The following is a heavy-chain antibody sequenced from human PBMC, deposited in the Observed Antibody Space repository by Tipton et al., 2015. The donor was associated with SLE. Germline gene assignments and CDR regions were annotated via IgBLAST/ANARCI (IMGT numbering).Heavy chain of an antibody. D-gene: IGHD4-23*01. CDR2: ITRRGKT. Sequence: TLSLTCSVSGGSIRSASSYWGWIRQPPGKGLEWIGEITRRGKTNYNPSLKSRVTISVDTSKNQFSLNLRSVTAADTAVYYCARGGAGDGRNPFDPWGQGTLVTVSS. J-gene: IGHJ5*02. V-gene: IGHV4-39*07. CDR1: GGSIRSASSY. CDR3: ARGGAGDGRNPFDP.